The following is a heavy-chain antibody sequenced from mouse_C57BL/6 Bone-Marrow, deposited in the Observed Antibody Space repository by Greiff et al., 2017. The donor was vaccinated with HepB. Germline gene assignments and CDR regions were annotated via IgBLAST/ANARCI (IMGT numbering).Heavy chain of an antibody. J-gene: IGHJ3*01. D-gene: IGHD1-1*01. CDR2: IDPSDSYT. Sequence: VQLQQPGAELVMPGASVKLSCKASGYTFTSYWMHWVKQRPGQGLEWIGEIDPSDSYTNYNQKFKGKSTLTVDESSSTAYMQLSSLTSEDSAVYYCARDYYGSSSAWFAYWGQGTLVTVSA. V-gene: IGHV1-69*01. CDR1: GYTFTSYW. CDR3: ARDYYGSSSAWFAY.